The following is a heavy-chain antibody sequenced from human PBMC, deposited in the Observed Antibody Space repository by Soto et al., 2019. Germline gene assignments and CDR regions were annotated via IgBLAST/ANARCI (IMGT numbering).Heavy chain of an antibody. CDR2: IWYDGSNK. CDR1: GFTFSSYG. CDR3: ARSYYDSSGYYYYFDY. D-gene: IGHD3-22*01. V-gene: IGHV3-33*01. Sequence: GGSLRLSCAASGFTFSSYGMHWVRQAPGKGLEWVAVIWYDGSNKYYADSVKGRFTISRDNSKNTLYLQMNSLRAEDTAVYYCARSYYDSSGYYYYFDYWGQGTLVTVYS. J-gene: IGHJ4*02.